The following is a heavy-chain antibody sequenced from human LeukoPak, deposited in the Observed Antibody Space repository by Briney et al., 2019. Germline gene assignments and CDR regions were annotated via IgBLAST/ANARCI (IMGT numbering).Heavy chain of an antibody. Sequence: PGGSLRLSCAASGFSFSSFAMSWVRQGPARGLEWVSSIRGNGDTFYADSVKGRFTLSSDSSTNTVYFQLNNLRVEDTAWYYCARDNGSGRGTLGAYWGQGILVTVSS. CDR3: ARDNGSGRGTLGAY. CDR2: IRGNGDT. D-gene: IGHD3-10*01. CDR1: GFSFSSFA. V-gene: IGHV3-23*01. J-gene: IGHJ4*02.